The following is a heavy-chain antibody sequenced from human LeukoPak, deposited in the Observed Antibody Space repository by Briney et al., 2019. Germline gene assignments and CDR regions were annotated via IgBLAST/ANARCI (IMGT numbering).Heavy chain of an antibody. J-gene: IGHJ4*02. V-gene: IGHV3-23*01. CDR2: TSSSDDGK. Sequence: GGSLRLSCTVSGFSLSSYAMSWVRRAPGKGLEWVSATSSSDDGKYYADSVRGRFTISRDNSRNTMYLQMNSLRAEDTAVYYCAKDIRRYCSGGSCYSPDYWGQGTLVTVSS. CDR3: AKDIRRYCSGGSCYSPDY. D-gene: IGHD2-15*01. CDR1: GFSLSSYA.